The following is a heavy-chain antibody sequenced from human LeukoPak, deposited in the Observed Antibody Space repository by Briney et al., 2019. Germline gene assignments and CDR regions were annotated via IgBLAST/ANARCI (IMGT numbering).Heavy chain of an antibody. CDR2: IYYSGSV. V-gene: IGHV4-30-4*01. CDR1: GGSISSGNYY. D-gene: IGHD1-14*01. CDR3: ARKTRTWSNWFDP. Sequence: SQTLSLTCTVSGGSISSGNYYWSWIRQSPGKGLEWIGYIYYSGSVFYNPSLESRIIISLDTSKNQFSLKVTSLTAADSAVYYCARKTRTWSNWFDPWGQGTLVTVSS. J-gene: IGHJ5*02.